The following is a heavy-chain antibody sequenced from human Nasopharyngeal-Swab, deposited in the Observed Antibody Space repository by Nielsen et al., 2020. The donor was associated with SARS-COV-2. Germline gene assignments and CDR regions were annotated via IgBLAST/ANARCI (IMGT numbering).Heavy chain of an antibody. D-gene: IGHD3-10*01. J-gene: IGHJ5*02. Sequence: SVKVSCKASGGSFSSYAISWERQAPGQGLEWMGGIIPIFGTANYAQKFQGRVTITADESTSTAYMELSSLRSEDTAVYYCARNPITMVQGGLNWFDPWGQGTLVTVSS. CDR2: IIPIFGTA. CDR1: GGSFSSYA. V-gene: IGHV1-69*13. CDR3: ARNPITMVQGGLNWFDP.